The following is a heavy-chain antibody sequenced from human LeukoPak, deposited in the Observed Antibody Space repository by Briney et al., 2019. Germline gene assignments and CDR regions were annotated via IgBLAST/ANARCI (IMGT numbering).Heavy chain of an antibody. J-gene: IGHJ5*02. CDR1: GYTFTSYD. D-gene: IGHD3-10*01. CDR2: MNPNSGNT. V-gene: IGHV1-8*01. Sequence: ASVKVSCKASGYTFTSYDINWVRQATGQGLEWMGWMNPNSGNTGYAQKFQGRVTMTRNTSISTAYMELSSLRSEDTAVYYCARGATMVRGVIPNWFDPWGPGTLVTVSS. CDR3: ARGATMVRGVIPNWFDP.